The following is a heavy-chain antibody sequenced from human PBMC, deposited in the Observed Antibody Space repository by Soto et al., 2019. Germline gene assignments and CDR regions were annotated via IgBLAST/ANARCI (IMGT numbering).Heavy chain of an antibody. V-gene: IGHV3-23*01. J-gene: IGHJ2*01. D-gene: IGHD3-3*01. Sequence: PRATLGLSAVACENFCGSRAMSWDRHAPGEGQGCVSAILETGGDANCAHSVRSRFTMSRDNSTKTLCLQMNSLRVEDSALYSCARGSPDSYPCSRIFEFWGRGT. CDR3: ARGSPDSYPCSRIFEF. CDR2: ILETGGDA. CDR1: ENFCGSRA.